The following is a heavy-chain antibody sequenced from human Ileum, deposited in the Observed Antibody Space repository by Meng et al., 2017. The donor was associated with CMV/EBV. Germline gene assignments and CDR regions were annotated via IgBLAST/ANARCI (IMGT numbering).Heavy chain of an antibody. CDR1: ISSGDYY. J-gene: IGHJ5*02. D-gene: IGHD2-2*01. V-gene: IGHV4-31*02. CDR2: IHYRGTT. CDR3: ARGKYCSGPKCYVDLFDP. Sequence: ISSGDYYWSWLRQLPGRGMEWIGYIHYRGTTYYNPSLKSRLTMSVDTSNNQFSLKLGSVTAADTAVYFCARGKYCSGPKCYVDLFDPWGQGTLVTVSS.